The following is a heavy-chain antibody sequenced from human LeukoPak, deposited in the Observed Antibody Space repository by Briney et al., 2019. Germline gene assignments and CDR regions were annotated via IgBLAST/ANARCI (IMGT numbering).Heavy chain of an antibody. CDR2: TYYRSAWYN. D-gene: IGHD3-10*01. V-gene: IGHV6-1*01. Sequence: PSQTLSLTCAISGDSVSSNSADWNWIRQSPSRGLEWLGRTYYRSAWYNDYAVSVKSRMTINPDTSKNQFSLQLNSVIPEDTAVYYCARGHGDDDGFDIWGPGTMVIVSS. J-gene: IGHJ3*02. CDR1: GDSVSSNSAD. CDR3: ARGHGDDDGFDI.